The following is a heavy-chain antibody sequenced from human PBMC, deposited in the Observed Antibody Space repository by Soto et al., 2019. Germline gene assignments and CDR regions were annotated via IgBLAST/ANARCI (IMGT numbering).Heavy chain of an antibody. CDR1: GFTFRDYY. J-gene: IGHJ3*02. CDR3: ARAYSDAFDI. CDR2: ISSSGTGI. Sequence: LRLSCAASGFTFRDYYMTWIRQAPGKGLEWVSYISSSGTGIYYPDSVKGRFTISRDNAKNSLYLQMSSLRAEDTAMYYCARAYSDAFDIWGQGTMVTV. V-gene: IGHV3-11*01. D-gene: IGHD2-15*01.